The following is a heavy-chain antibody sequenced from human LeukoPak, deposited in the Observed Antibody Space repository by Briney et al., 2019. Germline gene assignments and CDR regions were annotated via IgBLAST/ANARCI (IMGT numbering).Heavy chain of an antibody. CDR3: ARLHYDFWSGCLGWFDP. CDR1: GYSFTNYW. J-gene: IGHJ5*02. Sequence: GESLKISCKGSGYSFTNYWIGWVRQMPGKGLEWMGIIYPGDSDTRYSPSFQGQVTISADKSLSTAYLQWSGLKASDTAMYYCARLHYDFWSGCLGWFDPWGQGTLVTVSS. D-gene: IGHD3-3*01. V-gene: IGHV5-51*01. CDR2: IYPGDSDT.